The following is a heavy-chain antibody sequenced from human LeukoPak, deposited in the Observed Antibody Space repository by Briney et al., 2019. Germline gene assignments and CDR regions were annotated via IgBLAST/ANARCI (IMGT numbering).Heavy chain of an antibody. Sequence: GSLRLSCAASGFTFSSYGMHWVRQAPGKGLEWVAFIRYDGSNKYYADSVKGRFTISRDNSKNTLYLQMNSLRAEDTAVYYCAKDSRIAAAGDYMDVWGKGTTVTISS. D-gene: IGHD6-13*01. V-gene: IGHV3-30*02. J-gene: IGHJ6*03. CDR3: AKDSRIAAAGDYMDV. CDR1: GFTFSSYG. CDR2: IRYDGSNK.